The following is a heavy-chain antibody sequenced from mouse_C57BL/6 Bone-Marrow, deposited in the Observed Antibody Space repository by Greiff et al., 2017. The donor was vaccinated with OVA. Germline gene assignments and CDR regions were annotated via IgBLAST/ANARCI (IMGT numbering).Heavy chain of an antibody. D-gene: IGHD1-1*01. V-gene: IGHV14-3*01. Sequence: EVQLQESVAELVRPGASVTLSCTASGFNIKNTYMHWVKQRPEQGLEWIGRIDPANGNTKYAPKFQGKATITADTSSNTAYLQLSSLTSEDTAIYYCASYYGSSEGWFAYWGQGTLVTVSA. CDR3: ASYYGSSEGWFAY. J-gene: IGHJ3*01. CDR1: GFNIKNTY. CDR2: IDPANGNT.